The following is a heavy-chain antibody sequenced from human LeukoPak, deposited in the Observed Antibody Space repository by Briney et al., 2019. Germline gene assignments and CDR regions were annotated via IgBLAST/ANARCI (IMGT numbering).Heavy chain of an antibody. Sequence: GGSLRLSCAASGFTFSSYSMNWVRQAPGKGLEWVSSISSSSSYIYYADSVKGRFTISRDNAKNSLYLQMNSLRAEDTAVYYCARAESSYYYYYGMDVWGQGTTVTVSS. V-gene: IGHV3-21*01. CDR3: ARAESSYYYYYGMDV. CDR1: GFTFSSYS. CDR2: ISSSSSYI. D-gene: IGHD3-10*01. J-gene: IGHJ6*02.